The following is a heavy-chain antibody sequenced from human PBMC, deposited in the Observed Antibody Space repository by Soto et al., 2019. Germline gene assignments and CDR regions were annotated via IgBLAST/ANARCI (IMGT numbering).Heavy chain of an antibody. V-gene: IGHV4-31*03. D-gene: IGHD3-22*01. CDR1: GGSISIGGYY. J-gene: IGHJ3*02. CDR3: ARDHLYYYDSSDYYRRAFDI. CDR2: IYYSGST. Sequence: TLSRTGTVSGGSISIGGYYWSLILQHPGKGLEWIGYIYYSGSTYYNPSLKSRVTISVDTSKNQFSLKLSSVTAADTAVYYCARDHLYYYDSSDYYRRAFDIWGQGTMVTVSS.